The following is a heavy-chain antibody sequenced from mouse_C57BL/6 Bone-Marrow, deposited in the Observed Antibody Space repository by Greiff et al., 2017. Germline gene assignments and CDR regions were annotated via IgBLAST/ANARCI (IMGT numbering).Heavy chain of an antibody. CDR2: ISNLECSI. CDR3: ARRNYAMDY. V-gene: IGHV5-15*04. CDR1: GFTFSDYG. J-gene: IGHJ4*01. Sequence: EVTLVESGGGLVQPGGSLKLSCAASGFTFSDYGMAWVRQAPWKGPEWVAFISNLECSIYYADTVTGRFTISRGNAKNTLYLEMSSLRSADTAMYYCARRNYAMDYKGQGASVTVST.